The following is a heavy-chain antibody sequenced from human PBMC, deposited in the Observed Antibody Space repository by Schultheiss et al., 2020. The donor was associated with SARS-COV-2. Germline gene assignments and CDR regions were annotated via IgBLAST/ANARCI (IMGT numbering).Heavy chain of an antibody. Sequence: SETLSLTCAVSGGSISSGGYSWSWIRQPAGKGLEWIGRIYTSGSTNYNPSLKSRVTMSVDTSKNQFSLKLSSVTAADTAVYYCARDSSGWYGGYFDYWGQGTLVTVSS. CDR1: GGSISSGGYS. V-gene: IGHV4-61*02. D-gene: IGHD6-19*01. CDR3: ARDSSGWYGGYFDY. J-gene: IGHJ4*02. CDR2: IYTSGST.